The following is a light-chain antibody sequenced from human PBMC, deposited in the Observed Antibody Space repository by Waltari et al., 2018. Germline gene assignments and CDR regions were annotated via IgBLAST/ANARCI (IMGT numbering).Light chain of an antibody. CDR3: QQYEDFPYT. CDR2: DAS. V-gene: IGKV1-33*01. J-gene: IGKJ2*01. Sequence: DIQMTQSPSSLSASVGDRVTITCQASQDISNYLNWYQQKQGKAPKLLIYDASNLETGVPSRFSGSGYGTDFTFTISSLQPEDIATYYCQQYEDFPYTFGHGTKLEIK. CDR1: QDISNY.